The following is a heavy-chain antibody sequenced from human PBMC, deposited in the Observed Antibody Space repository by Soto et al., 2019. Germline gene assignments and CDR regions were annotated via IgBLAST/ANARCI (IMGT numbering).Heavy chain of an antibody. V-gene: IGHV4-59*01. D-gene: IGHD5-12*01. Sequence: SETLSLTCTVSGGSISSYYWSWIRQPPGKGLEWIGYIYYSGSTNYNPSLKSRVTISVDTSKNQFSLKLSSVTAADTAVYYCARGVATILGNWFDPWGQGTLVTVSS. CDR1: GGSISSYY. CDR2: IYYSGST. CDR3: ARGVATILGNWFDP. J-gene: IGHJ5*02.